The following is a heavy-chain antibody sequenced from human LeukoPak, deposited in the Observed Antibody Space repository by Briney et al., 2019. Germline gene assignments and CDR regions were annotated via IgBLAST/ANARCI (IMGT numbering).Heavy chain of an antibody. J-gene: IGHJ5*02. D-gene: IGHD5-24*01. CDR1: GFTFSDYY. CDR3: ARASDPWLQLT. Sequence: GGSLRLSCAASGFTFSDYYMSWIRQAPGKGLEWVGNIKQDGSEKRYADSVRGRFSISRDNAQTSLYLQMNSLRAEDTAVYYCARASDPWLQLTWGQGTLVTVSS. CDR2: IKQDGSEK. V-gene: IGHV3-7*05.